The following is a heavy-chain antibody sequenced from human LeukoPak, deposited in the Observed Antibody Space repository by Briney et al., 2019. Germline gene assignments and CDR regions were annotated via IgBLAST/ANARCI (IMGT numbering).Heavy chain of an antibody. CDR3: ARDPLDGNFYFDY. J-gene: IGHJ4*02. CDR2: MNPNSGDT. D-gene: IGHD1-1*01. V-gene: IGHV1-2*02. Sequence: ASVKVSCKSSGYTFSGYYVHWVRQAPGQGLEWLGWMNPNSGDTRYAQKFQGRVTMTRDTSIDTDYMELTSLISDDTAVYYCARDPLDGNFYFDYWGQGTLVTVAS. CDR1: GYTFSGYY.